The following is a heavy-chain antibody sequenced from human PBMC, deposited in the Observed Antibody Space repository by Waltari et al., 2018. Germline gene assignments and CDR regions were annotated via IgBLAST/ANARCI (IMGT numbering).Heavy chain of an antibody. CDR3: ARGINSPGIDY. J-gene: IGHJ4*02. CDR1: GFSFSNYW. V-gene: IGHV3-7*01. CDR2: IQQAGIEH. Sequence: EVEFVESGGDLVQPGGSLRLSCAASGFSFSNYWMNWVRQAPGKGLEAVANIQQAGIEHYYLASVKGRFTISRDNAKNLLYLQMHSLRAEDTAVYYCARGINSPGIDYWGQGNLVTVSS. D-gene: IGHD1-26*01.